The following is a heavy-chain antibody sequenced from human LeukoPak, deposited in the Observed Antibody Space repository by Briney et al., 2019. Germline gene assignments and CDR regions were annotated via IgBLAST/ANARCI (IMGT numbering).Heavy chain of an antibody. CDR3: ARVLPVASRDY. D-gene: IGHD2-2*01. J-gene: IGHJ4*02. Sequence: GGSLRLSCAASRFTFSTYRMSWVRQAPGKGREWVANIKQDGSDKFYVDSVKGRFTISRDNAKNSMYLQMSSLRAEDTAIYYCARVLPVASRDYWGQGTLVTVSS. CDR2: IKQDGSDK. CDR1: RFTFSTYR. V-gene: IGHV3-7*01.